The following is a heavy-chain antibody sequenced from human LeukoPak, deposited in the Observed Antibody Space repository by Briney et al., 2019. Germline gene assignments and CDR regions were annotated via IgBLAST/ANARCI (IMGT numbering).Heavy chain of an antibody. V-gene: IGHV4-59*12. D-gene: IGHD5-12*01. J-gene: IGHJ6*03. CDR1: GGSSSSYY. CDR2: INTYNNGRT. Sequence: PSETLSLTCTGAGGSSSSYYWTWVRQTPGKRLEWIAFINTYNNGRTKYNPSLQSRVTISPDTSKNHFSLQLRSVTAADTAVYYCARGGYDFWYYYYYMDVWGKGTTVTVSS. CDR3: ARGGYDFWYYYYYMDV.